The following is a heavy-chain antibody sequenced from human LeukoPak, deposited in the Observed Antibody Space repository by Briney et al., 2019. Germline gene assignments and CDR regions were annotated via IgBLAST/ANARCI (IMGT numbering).Heavy chain of an antibody. J-gene: IGHJ4*02. CDR2: INTDGGST. CDR1: AFTFSDYW. CDR3: GRDESVSGPTTFDF. Sequence: HPGGSLRLSCAASAFTFSDYWMHWVRQVPGKGLVWVSRINTDGGSTIYADSVKGRFTISRDNAKNTLYLQMNSLRGEDTGVYYCGRDESVSGPTTFDFWGQGTLVTVSS. V-gene: IGHV3-74*01. D-gene: IGHD6-19*01.